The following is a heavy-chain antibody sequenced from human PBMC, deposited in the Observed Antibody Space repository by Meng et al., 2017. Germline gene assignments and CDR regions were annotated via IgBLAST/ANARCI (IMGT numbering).Heavy chain of an antibody. D-gene: IGHD6-13*01. CDR3: ARDPGYSSSWYDDAFDI. CDR2: IIPILGIA. Sequence: QVQLVQSGAEVKKPGSSVKVSCKASGGTFSSYTISWVRQAPGQGLEWMGRIIPILGIANYAQKFQGRVTITADKSTSTAYMELSSLRSEDTAVYYCARDPGYSSSWYDDAFDIWGQGTMVTVSS. J-gene: IGHJ3*02. V-gene: IGHV1-69*08. CDR1: GGTFSSYT.